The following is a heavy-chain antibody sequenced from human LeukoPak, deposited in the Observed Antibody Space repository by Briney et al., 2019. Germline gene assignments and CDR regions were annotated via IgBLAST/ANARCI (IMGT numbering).Heavy chain of an antibody. J-gene: IGHJ4*02. CDR1: GFTFNTAW. V-gene: IGHV3-15*01. D-gene: IGHD3-3*01. CDR2: IKSKSDGGTA. Sequence: PGGSLRLFCAASGFTFNTAWLSWFRQTPGKGLERVGRIKSKSDGGTAEYTAPVRGRFIISRDDSRNTIYLQMNSLRTEDTAVYYCTTGSIFGVVTYAEDYRGQGTLVTVSS. CDR3: TTGSIFGVVTYAEDY.